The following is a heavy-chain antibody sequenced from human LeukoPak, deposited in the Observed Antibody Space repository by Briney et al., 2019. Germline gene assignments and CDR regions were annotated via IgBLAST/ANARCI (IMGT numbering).Heavy chain of an antibody. D-gene: IGHD4-23*01. CDR3: AREGYGGVYNWFDP. J-gene: IGHJ5*02. CDR2: ISYDGSNK. CDR1: GFTFSSYA. Sequence: GGSLRLSCAASGFTFSSYAMHWVRQAPGKGLEWVAVISYDGSNKYYADSVKGRFTISRDNSKNTLYLQMNSLRAEDTAVYYCAREGYGGVYNWFDPWGQGTLVTVSS. V-gene: IGHV3-30-3*01.